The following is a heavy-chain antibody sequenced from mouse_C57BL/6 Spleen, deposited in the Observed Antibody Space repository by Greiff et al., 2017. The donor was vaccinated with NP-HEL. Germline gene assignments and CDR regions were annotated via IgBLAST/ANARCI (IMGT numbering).Heavy chain of an antibody. J-gene: IGHJ2*01. D-gene: IGHD5-5*01. CDR1: GFTFTDYY. CDR2: IRNKANGYTT. CDR3: ARYLPYYFDY. Sequence: DVKLVESGGGLVQPGGSLSLSCAASGFTFTDYYMSWVRQPPGKALEWLGFIRNKANGYTTEYSASVKGRFTISRDNSQSILYLQMNALRAEDSATYYCARYLPYYFDYWGQGTTLTVSS. V-gene: IGHV7-3*01.